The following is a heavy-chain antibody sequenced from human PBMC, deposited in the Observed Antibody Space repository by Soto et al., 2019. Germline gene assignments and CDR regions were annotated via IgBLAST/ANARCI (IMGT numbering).Heavy chain of an antibody. D-gene: IGHD2-8*02. J-gene: IGHJ4*02. CDR3: ARDKITGLFDY. CDR1: GGSISSGGYY. Sequence: SETLSLTCSVSGGSISSGGYYWSWIRQHPGKGLEWIGYIHYSGSIYYNPSLKSRVTISLDTSKNHFSLKLTSVTAADTAVYYCARDKITGLFDYWGQGTLVTVS. V-gene: IGHV4-31*03. CDR2: IHYSGSI.